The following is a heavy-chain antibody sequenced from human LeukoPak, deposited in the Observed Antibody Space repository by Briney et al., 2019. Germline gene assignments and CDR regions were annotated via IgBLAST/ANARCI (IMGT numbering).Heavy chain of an antibody. D-gene: IGHD2-21*01. V-gene: IGHV4-38-2*01. Sequence: SETLSLTCAVSGYSITSGYYWGWIRQSPEKGLGWIGSIFHSGKTYYNLSLKSRVTISVDTSKNQFSLRLTSVTAADTAVYYCARGDIPDYWGQGTLVTVSS. J-gene: IGHJ4*02. CDR3: ARGDIPDY. CDR2: IFHSGKT. CDR1: GYSITSGYY.